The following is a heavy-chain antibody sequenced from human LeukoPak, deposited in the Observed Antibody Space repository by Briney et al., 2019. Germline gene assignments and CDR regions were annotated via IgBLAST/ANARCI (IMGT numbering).Heavy chain of an antibody. J-gene: IGHJ4*02. CDR2: IYYSGST. V-gene: IGHV4-30-4*01. D-gene: IGHD2-15*01. CDR1: GGSISSGDYY. Sequence: PSQTLSLTCTVSGGSISSGDYYWSWIRQPPGKGLEWIGYIYYSGSTYYSPSLKSRVTISVDTSKNQFSLKLSSVTAADTAVYYCARVQGVVVVAAEFDYWGQGTLVTVSS. CDR3: ARVQGVVVVAAEFDY.